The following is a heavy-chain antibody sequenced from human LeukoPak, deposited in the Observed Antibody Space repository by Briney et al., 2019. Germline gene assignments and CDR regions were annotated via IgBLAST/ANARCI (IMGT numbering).Heavy chain of an antibody. Sequence: SETLSLTCTVSGGSISSGGYSWSWIRQPPGTGLEWIGYIYHSGSTYYNPSLKSRVTISVDRSKNQFSLKLSSVTAADTAVYYCAREGDCSSTSCYFYGYWGQGTLVTVSS. V-gene: IGHV4-30-2*01. J-gene: IGHJ4*02. CDR3: AREGDCSSTSCYFYGY. CDR2: IYHSGST. D-gene: IGHD2-2*01. CDR1: GGSISSGGYS.